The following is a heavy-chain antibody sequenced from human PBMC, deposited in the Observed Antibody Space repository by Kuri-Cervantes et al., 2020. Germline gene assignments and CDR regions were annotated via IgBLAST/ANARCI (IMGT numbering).Heavy chain of an antibody. V-gene: IGHV1-69*13. CDR3: ASGIDTAMVGPPFGMDV. D-gene: IGHD5-18*01. CDR2: IIPIFGTA. CDR1: GGTFSSYA. Sequence: SVKVSCKASGGTFSSYAISWVRQAPGQGLEWMGGIIPIFGTANYAQKFQGRVTITADESTSTAYMELRSLRSDDTAVYYCASGIDTAMVGPPFGMDVWGQGTTVTVSS. J-gene: IGHJ6*02.